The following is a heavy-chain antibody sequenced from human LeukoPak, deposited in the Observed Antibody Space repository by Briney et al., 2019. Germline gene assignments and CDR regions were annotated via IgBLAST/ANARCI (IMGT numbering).Heavy chain of an antibody. CDR2: INPNSGGT. Sequence: GASVKVSCKASGYTFTGYYMHWVRQAPGQGLEWMGWINPNSGGTNYAQKFQGRVTMTRDTSISTAYMELSRLRSDDTAVYYCQITPITGTTTVFDYWGQGTLVTVSS. V-gene: IGHV1-2*02. CDR3: QITPITGTTTVFDY. D-gene: IGHD1-7*01. CDR1: GYTFTGYY. J-gene: IGHJ4*02.